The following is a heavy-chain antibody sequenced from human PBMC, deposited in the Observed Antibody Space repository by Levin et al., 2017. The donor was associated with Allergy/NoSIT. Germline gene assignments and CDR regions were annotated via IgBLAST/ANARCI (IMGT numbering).Heavy chain of an antibody. CDR2: ISSNGGST. V-gene: IGHV3-64*01. J-gene: IGHJ4*02. CDR3: AGGDSSGWYVFPCEVDY. CDR1: GFTFSSYA. Sequence: GGSLRLSCAASGFTFSSYAMHWVRQAPGKGLEYVSAISSNGGSTYYANSVKGRFTISRDNSKNTLYLQMGSLRAEDMAVYYCAGGDSSGWYVFPCEVDYWGQGTLVTVSS. D-gene: IGHD6-19*01.